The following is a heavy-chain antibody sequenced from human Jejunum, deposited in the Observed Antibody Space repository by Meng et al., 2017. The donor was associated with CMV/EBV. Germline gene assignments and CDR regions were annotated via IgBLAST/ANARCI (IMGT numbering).Heavy chain of an antibody. J-gene: IGHJ4*02. CDR2: LNPTGGFT. D-gene: IGHD3-22*01. V-gene: IGHV1-46*01. CDR3: ARRSSNYYGFDS. CDR1: GYTFTNNL. Sequence: QVQLVQSGAEVKKPGASVKVSCKASGYTFTNNLIHWVRPAPGQGLEWMGVLNPTGGFTTYAQKFQGRVTITRDTSTSTVYMDLSSLKSEDTAIYYCARRSSNYYGFDSWGQGTLVTVSS.